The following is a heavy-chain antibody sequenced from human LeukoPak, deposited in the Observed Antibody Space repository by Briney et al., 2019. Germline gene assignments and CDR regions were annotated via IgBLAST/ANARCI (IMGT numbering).Heavy chain of an antibody. D-gene: IGHD6-13*01. CDR1: GFTFSSYG. V-gene: IGHV3-30*02. Sequence: GGSLRLSCAASGFTFSSYGMHWVRQAPGKGLEWVAFIRYDGSNEYYAGSVKGRFTISRDNSKNTLYLQMNSLRGEDTAVYYCAKGNYFDYWGQGTLVTVSS. J-gene: IGHJ4*02. CDR2: IRYDGSNE. CDR3: AKGNYFDY.